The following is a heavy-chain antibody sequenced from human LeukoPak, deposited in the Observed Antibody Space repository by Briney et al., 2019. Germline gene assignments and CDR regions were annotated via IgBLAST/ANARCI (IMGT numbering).Heavy chain of an antibody. D-gene: IGHD2-2*02. CDR2: ISGGGGNT. J-gene: IGHJ4*02. CDR3: AKGGRVPAAILGTPLDY. V-gene: IGHV3-23*01. CDR1: GFTFSRFA. Sequence: GGSLRLSCAASGFTFSRFAMSWVRQAPGKGPEWVSGISGGGGNTYYADSVKGRFTISRDNSKNTLYLQVNSLRAEDTAVYYCAKGGRVPAAILGTPLDYWGQGTLVTVSS.